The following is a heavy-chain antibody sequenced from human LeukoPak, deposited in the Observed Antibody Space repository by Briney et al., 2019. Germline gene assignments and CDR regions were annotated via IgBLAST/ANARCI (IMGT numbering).Heavy chain of an antibody. CDR2: ISYDGSNK. V-gene: IGHV3-30*04. Sequence: PGGSLRLSCAASGFTFSSYAMHWVRQAPGKGLEWVAVISYDGSNKYYADSVKGRFTISRDNSKNTLYLQMNSLRAEDTAVYYCAREMPYSSSWYSYYYYMDVWGKGTTVTVSS. D-gene: IGHD6-13*01. CDR1: GFTFSSYA. CDR3: AREMPYSSSWYSYYYYMDV. J-gene: IGHJ6*03.